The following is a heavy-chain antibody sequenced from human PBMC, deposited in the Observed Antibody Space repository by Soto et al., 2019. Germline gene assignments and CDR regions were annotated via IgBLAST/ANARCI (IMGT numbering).Heavy chain of an antibody. J-gene: IGHJ3*02. CDR3: ASGPYGGNGAFDI. Sequence: GGSLRLSCAASGITLSGYWMHWVRQAPGTGLVWVSRINSDGSTTDYADSVKGRFTISRDNAKNTLYLQMNSLRVEDTAVYYCASGPYGGNGAFDIWGQGTMVTVSS. D-gene: IGHD4-17*01. CDR1: GITLSGYW. CDR2: INSDGSTT. V-gene: IGHV3-74*01.